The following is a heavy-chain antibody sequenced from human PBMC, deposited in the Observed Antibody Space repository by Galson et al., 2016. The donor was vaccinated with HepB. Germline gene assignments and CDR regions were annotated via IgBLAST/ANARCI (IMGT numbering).Heavy chain of an antibody. CDR1: GFTFRRHY. CDR3: ARDPDTASKVDY. V-gene: IGHV3-11*01. CDR2: IDGGGSPL. Sequence: SLRLSCAASGFTFRRHYMSWIRQAPGKGLEWLEYIDGGGSPLYYADSVRRRFTISRDNAKNSLYLQMDSLTPEDTAVYYCARDPDTASKVDYWGQGTLVTVSS. J-gene: IGHJ4*02.